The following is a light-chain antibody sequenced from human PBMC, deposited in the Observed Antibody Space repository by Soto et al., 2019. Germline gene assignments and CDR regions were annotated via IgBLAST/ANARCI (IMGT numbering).Light chain of an antibody. CDR2: DAS. V-gene: IGKV1-33*01. Sequence: DIQMAQSPSPLSASVGDRVTITCQASQDINNYLHWFQQKPGKAPKLLIYDASNLETGVPSMFSGSGSGTDFTFTISSLQPEDIATYYCQQYDNLPPKLTFGGGTKVEI. J-gene: IGKJ4*01. CDR3: QQYDNLPPKLT. CDR1: QDINNY.